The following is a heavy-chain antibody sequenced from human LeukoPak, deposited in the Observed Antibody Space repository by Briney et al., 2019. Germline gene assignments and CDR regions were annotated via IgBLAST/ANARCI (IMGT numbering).Heavy chain of an antibody. Sequence: GGSLRLSCAVSGITLSNYGMSWVRQAPGKGLEWVAGISDSGGATNYADSVKGRFTISRDNRKNTLYLQMNSLRAEDTALYYCAKDMSAAAGILFDYWGQGTLVTVSS. D-gene: IGHD6-13*01. CDR1: GITLSNYG. V-gene: IGHV3-23*01. CDR3: AKDMSAAAGILFDY. J-gene: IGHJ4*02. CDR2: ISDSGGAT.